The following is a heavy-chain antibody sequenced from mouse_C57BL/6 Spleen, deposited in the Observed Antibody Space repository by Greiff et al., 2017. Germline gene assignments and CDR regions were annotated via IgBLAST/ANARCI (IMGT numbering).Heavy chain of an antibody. CDR3: ASASMDY. CDR2: FYPGDGDT. J-gene: IGHJ4*01. CDR1: GYAFRSSW. V-gene: IGHV1-82*01. Sequence: QVQLQQSGPELVKPGASVKISCKASGYAFRSSWINWVKQRPGKGLEWIGRFYPGDGDTNYNGKFQGKATLTADKSSSTAYMQLSSLSSEDSAVYFCASASMDYWGQGTSVTVSS.